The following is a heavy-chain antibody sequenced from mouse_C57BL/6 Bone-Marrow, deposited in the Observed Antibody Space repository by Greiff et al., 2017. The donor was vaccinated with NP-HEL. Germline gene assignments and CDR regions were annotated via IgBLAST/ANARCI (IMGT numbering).Heavy chain of an antibody. CDR2: INPGSGGT. CDR3: AIEGAYSEGFAY. J-gene: IGHJ3*01. D-gene: IGHD2-12*01. Sequence: VQLQQSGAELVRPGTSVKVSCKASGYAFTNYLIEWVKQRPGQGLEWIGVINPGSGGTNYNEKFKGKATLTADKSSSTAYMQLSSLTSEDSAVYFCAIEGAYSEGFAYWGQGTLVTVSA. V-gene: IGHV1-54*01. CDR1: GYAFTNYL.